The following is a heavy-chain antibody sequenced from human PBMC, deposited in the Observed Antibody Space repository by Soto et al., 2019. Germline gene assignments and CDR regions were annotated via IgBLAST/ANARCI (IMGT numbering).Heavy chain of an antibody. CDR1: GGSISSYY. Sequence: SETLSLTCTVSGGSISSYYWSWIRQPPGKGLEWIGYIYYSGSTNYNPSLKSRVTISVDTSKNQFSLKLSSVTAADTAVYYCAMRLEYSYIVVWDKGTTVTVSS. CDR3: AMRLEYSYIVV. CDR2: IYYSGST. J-gene: IGHJ6*03. D-gene: IGHD4-4*01. V-gene: IGHV4-59*01.